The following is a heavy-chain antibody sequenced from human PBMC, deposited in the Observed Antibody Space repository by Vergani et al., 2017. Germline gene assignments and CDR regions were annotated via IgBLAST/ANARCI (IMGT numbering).Heavy chain of an antibody. V-gene: IGHV3-30*02. Sequence: QVQLVESGGGVVQPGGSLRLSCAASGFTFSTYGIHWVRQAPDKGLEWVAFIRYDGSNKYHADSVKGRFTISRDNSKNTLYLQMNSLGAEDTAVYYCACDYVCAFDIWGQGTMVTVSS. J-gene: IGHJ3*02. CDR2: IRYDGSNK. D-gene: IGHD4-17*01. CDR3: ACDYVCAFDI. CDR1: GFTFSTYG.